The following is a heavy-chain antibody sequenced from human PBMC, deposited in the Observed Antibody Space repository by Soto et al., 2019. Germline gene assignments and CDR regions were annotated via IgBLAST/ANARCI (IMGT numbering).Heavy chain of an antibody. CDR3: ARVITGTTGYYYCMDV. V-gene: IGHV4-59*01. Sequence: SETLSLTCTVSGGSISSYYWSWIRQPPGKGLEWIGYIYYSGSTNYNPSPKSRVTISVDTSKNQFSLKLSSVTAADTAVYYCARVITGTTGYYYCMDVWGQGTTVTVSS. CDR1: GGSISSYY. CDR2: IYYSGST. D-gene: IGHD1-7*01. J-gene: IGHJ6*02.